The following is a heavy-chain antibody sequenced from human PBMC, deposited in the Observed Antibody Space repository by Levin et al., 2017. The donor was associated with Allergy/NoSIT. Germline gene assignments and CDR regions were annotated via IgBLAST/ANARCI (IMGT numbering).Heavy chain of an antibody. J-gene: IGHJ4*02. Sequence: ASVKVSCVVSGFTFSDYAMSWIRQAPDKGLEWISIISGDSRTIYYADSVRGRFTISRDNSKNTLLLQMNSLRAEDTALYYCVSYRDGPYVHIAYWGQGTLVTVSS. CDR3: VSYRDGPYVHIAY. CDR2: ISGDSRTI. D-gene: IGHD3-16*01. CDR1: GFTFSDYA. V-gene: IGHV3-23*01.